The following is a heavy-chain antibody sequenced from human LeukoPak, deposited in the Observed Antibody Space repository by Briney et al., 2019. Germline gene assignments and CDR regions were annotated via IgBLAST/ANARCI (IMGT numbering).Heavy chain of an antibody. D-gene: IGHD4-23*01. CDR3: ARGRPHGNDY. CDR1: GFTFTTYW. CDR2: INSDGSIT. J-gene: IGHJ4*02. Sequence: PGGSLRLSCAASGFTFTTYWMHWVRHAPGKGLVWVSHINSDGSITSYADSVKGRFTISRDNAKNTLYLQMNSLRVEDTAVYYCARGRPHGNDYWGQGTLVTVSS. V-gene: IGHV3-74*01.